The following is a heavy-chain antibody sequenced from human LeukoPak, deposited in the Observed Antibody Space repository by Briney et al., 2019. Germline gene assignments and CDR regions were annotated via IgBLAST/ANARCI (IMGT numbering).Heavy chain of an antibody. CDR3: AKDERNWNYNLASQTYD. CDR2: ISSSSSYI. Sequence: SGGSLRLSCAASGFTFSSYSMNWVRQAPGKGLEWVSSISSSSSYIYYADSVKGRFTISRDNAKNSLYLQMSSLRAEDTAVYYCAKDERNWNYNLASQTYDWGQGTLVTVSS. V-gene: IGHV3-21*04. CDR1: GFTFSSYS. D-gene: IGHD1-7*01. J-gene: IGHJ4*02.